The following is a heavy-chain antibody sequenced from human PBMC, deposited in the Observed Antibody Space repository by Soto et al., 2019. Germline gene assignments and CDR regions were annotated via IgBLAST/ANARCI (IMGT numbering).Heavy chain of an antibody. CDR3: ASWLKTSGWYVLLEGSFDY. V-gene: IGHV3-7*01. Sequence: EVQLVESGGGLVQPGGSLRLSCAASGFTFSSYWMNWVRQAPGKGLEWVANIKQDGSAKYYVDSVKGRFTISRDNAKNSLYLQMNILRAEDTAVYYCASWLKTSGWYVLLEGSFDYWGQGTLVTVSS. D-gene: IGHD6-19*01. CDR1: GFTFSSYW. CDR2: IKQDGSAK. J-gene: IGHJ4*02.